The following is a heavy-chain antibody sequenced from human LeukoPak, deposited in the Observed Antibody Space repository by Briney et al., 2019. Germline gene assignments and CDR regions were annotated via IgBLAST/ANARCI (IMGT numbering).Heavy chain of an antibody. J-gene: IGHJ4*02. CDR1: GGSISSYY. CDR3: ASLRRGYSGYVEYYFDY. V-gene: IGHV4-59*08. CDR2: IYYSEST. Sequence: SETLSLTCTVSGGSISSYYWSWIRQPPGKGLEWIGYIYYSESTNYNPSLKSRVTISVDTSKNQFSLKLSSVTAADTAVYYCASLRRGYSGYVEYYFDYWGQGTLVTVSS. D-gene: IGHD5-12*01.